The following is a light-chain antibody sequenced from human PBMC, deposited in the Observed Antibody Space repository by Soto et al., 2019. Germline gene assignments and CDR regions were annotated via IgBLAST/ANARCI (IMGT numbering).Light chain of an antibody. V-gene: IGLV2-14*01. CDR2: EVS. CDR1: SSDVGGYNY. Sequence: QSALTQPASVSGSAGQSIAISCTGTSSDVGGYNYVSWYQQHPGKAPKLLLSEVSKRPSGVSDRFSGSKSGNTASLTISGLQTEDEADYYCSSFTTSSTLVVFGGGTKVTVL. J-gene: IGLJ2*01. CDR3: SSFTTSSTLVV.